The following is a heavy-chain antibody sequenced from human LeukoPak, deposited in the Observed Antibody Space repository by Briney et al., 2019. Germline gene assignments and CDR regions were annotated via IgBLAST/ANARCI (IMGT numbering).Heavy chain of an antibody. CDR3: ARRCSGGSCYDESPFDY. CDR2: IIPIFGTA. D-gene: IGHD2-15*01. Sequence: ASVKVSCKASEGTFSSYAISWVRQAPGQGLEWMGGIIPIFGTANYAQKFQGRVTITTDESTSTAYMELSSLRSEDTAVYYCARRCSGGSCYDESPFDYWGQGTLVTVSS. V-gene: IGHV1-69*05. J-gene: IGHJ4*02. CDR1: EGTFSSYA.